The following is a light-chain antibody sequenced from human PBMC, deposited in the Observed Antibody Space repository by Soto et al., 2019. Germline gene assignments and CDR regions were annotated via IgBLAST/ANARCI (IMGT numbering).Light chain of an antibody. Sequence: DIQMTQSPSTLSATAGDSVTITCRASQSISSWLAWYQQKPGKAPKLLIYDDSNLESGVPSRFSGSGSGTEFNLTISNLQPDDFATYYCQQYENYGTFGKGTKVDI. CDR1: QSISSW. V-gene: IGKV1-5*01. CDR2: DDS. J-gene: IGKJ1*01. CDR3: QQYENYGT.